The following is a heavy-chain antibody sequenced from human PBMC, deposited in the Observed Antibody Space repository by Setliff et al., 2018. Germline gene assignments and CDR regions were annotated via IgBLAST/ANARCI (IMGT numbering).Heavy chain of an antibody. CDR1: GGTFSSFA. CDR3: ARVRNDYPYYIDS. CDR2: LIPFFGTT. Sequence: SVKVSCKTSGGTFSSFAVSWVRQAPGQRPEWMGRLIPFFGTTIYAQKFQGRVTITADQSTSTVFMELNSLRSEDTAFYYRARVRNDYPYYIDSWGQGTLVTVSS. J-gene: IGHJ4*02. V-gene: IGHV1-69*13. D-gene: IGHD4-17*01.